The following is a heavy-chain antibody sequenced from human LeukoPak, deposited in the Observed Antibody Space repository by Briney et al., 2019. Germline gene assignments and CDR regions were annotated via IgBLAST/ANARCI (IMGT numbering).Heavy chain of an antibody. CDR3: ARGDILTGYYYYYYMDV. Sequence: GGSLRLSCAASGFTFSSYSMQWVRQTPGKGLEWVGIMSNSGENTFYGEAVKGRFTISRDNAKNSLYLQMNSLRAEDTAVYYCARGDILTGYYYYYYMDVWGKGTTVTVSS. J-gene: IGHJ6*03. V-gene: IGHV3-33*05. D-gene: IGHD3-9*01. CDR1: GFTFSSYS. CDR2: MSNSGENT.